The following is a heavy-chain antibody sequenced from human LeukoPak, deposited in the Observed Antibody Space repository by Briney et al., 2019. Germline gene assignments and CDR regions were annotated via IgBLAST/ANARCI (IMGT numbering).Heavy chain of an antibody. CDR2: INSDGSEG. D-gene: IGHD6-6*01. CDR1: GFTFSGFW. CDR3: ARSSYSSSSSV. V-gene: IGHV3-7*03. J-gene: IGHJ3*01. Sequence: GGSLRLSCAVSGFTFSGFWMSWSRQAPGKGLEWVASINSDGSEGYYADVVKGRFTISRDNAKNSLYLQINSLRAEDTAVYYCARSSYSSSSSVWGQGTMVTVFS.